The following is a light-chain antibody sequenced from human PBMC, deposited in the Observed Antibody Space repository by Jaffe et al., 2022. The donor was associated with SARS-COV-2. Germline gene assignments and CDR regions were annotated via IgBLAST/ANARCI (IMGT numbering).Light chain of an antibody. Sequence: QSVLTQPPSASGTPGQRVTISCSGSRSNIGSNTVSWYQQFPGTAPKLVIYVNDQRPSGVPDRFSGSKSGTSASLAISGLQSEDEADYYCAVWDDSLDGGVFGGGTKLTVL. CDR3: AVWDDSLDGGV. V-gene: IGLV1-44*01. CDR1: RSNIGSNT. CDR2: VND. J-gene: IGLJ3*02.